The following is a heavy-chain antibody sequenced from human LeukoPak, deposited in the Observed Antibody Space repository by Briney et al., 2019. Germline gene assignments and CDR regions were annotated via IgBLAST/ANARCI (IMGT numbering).Heavy chain of an antibody. Sequence: GGSLRLSCAVSGFSVSSFGMSWVRQAPGKGLELISAISVNGETTWYADSVRGRSIISRDNSKNTLYLQLSSLRAEDTAVYYCAQGFSGGWYAYWGQGSLVSVSS. CDR3: AQGFSGGWYAY. V-gene: IGHV3-23*01. D-gene: IGHD6-19*01. CDR1: GFSVSSFG. J-gene: IGHJ4*02. CDR2: ISVNGETT.